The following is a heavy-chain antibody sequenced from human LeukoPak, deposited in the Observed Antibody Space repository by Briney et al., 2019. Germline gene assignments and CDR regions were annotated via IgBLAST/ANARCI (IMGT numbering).Heavy chain of an antibody. CDR1: GFTFSSYG. D-gene: IGHD1-26*01. V-gene: IGHV3-23*01. CDR2: ISGSGGST. Sequence: QPGGSLRLSCAASGFTFSSYGMSWVRQAPGKGLEWVSAISGSGGSTYYAHSVKGRFTISRDNSKNTLYLQMNSLRAEDTAVYYCAKGSGSYLIPLYYFDYWGQGTLVTVSS. J-gene: IGHJ4*02. CDR3: AKGSGSYLIPLYYFDY.